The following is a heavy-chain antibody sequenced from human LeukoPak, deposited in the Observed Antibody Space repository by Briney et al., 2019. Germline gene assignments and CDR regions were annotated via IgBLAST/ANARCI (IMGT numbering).Heavy chain of an antibody. V-gene: IGHV3-21*01. CDR2: ISSSSSYI. CDR3: AREDSYYYDSSGYPPDY. J-gene: IGHJ4*02. Sequence: GGSLRLSCAASGFTFSSYGMNWVRQAPGKGLEWVSSISSSSSYIYYADSVKGRFTISRDNAKNSLYLQMNSLRAEDTAVYYCAREDSYYYDSSGYPPDYWGQGTLVTVSS. D-gene: IGHD3-22*01. CDR1: GFTFSSYG.